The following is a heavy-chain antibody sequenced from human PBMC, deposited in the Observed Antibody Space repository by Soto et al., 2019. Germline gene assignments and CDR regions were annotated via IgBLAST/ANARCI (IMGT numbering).Heavy chain of an antibody. V-gene: IGHV4-59*12. CDR3: ARTNWNYVYGMDV. D-gene: IGHD1-20*01. CDR2: IFYSGST. J-gene: IGHJ6*02. Sequence: SETLSLTCTVSGDSISSDYWSWIRQPPGRGLEWIGYIFYSGSTNYNPSLKSRVTMSADRSKNHFSLKLTSVTPEDTAVYYCARTNWNYVYGMDVWGQGTTATVSS. CDR1: GDSISSDY.